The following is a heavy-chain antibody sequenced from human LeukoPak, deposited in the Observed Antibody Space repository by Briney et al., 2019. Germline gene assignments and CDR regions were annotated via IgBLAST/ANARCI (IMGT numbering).Heavy chain of an antibody. V-gene: IGHV4-34*01. D-gene: IGHD3-10*01. CDR3: ARGALLWFGESTNYFDY. J-gene: IGHJ4*02. CDR1: GGSFSGYY. Sequence: SETLSLTCAVYGGSFSGYYWSWIRQPPGKGLEWIGEINHSGSTNYNPSLKSRVTISVDTSKSQFSLKLSSVTAADTAVYYCARGALLWFGESTNYFDYWGQGTLVTVSS. CDR2: INHSGST.